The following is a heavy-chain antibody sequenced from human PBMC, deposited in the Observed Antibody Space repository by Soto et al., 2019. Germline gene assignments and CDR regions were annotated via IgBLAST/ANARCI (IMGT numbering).Heavy chain of an antibody. J-gene: IGHJ6*03. Sequence: EVQLVESGGGLAQPGGSLRLSCAASGFTLSGYAMDWVRQAPGKGLEYVSGISTNGVGTYYANSVQGRFTISRDNSKNTVYLQMGSLRPEDMAVYYCARPARPDFYYMDVWGKGTTVTVSS. CDR3: ARPARPDFYYMDV. CDR2: ISTNGVGT. D-gene: IGHD2-15*01. V-gene: IGHV3-64*01. CDR1: GFTLSGYA.